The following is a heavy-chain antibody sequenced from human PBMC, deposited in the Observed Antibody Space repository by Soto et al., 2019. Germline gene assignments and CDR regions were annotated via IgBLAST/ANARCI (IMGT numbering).Heavy chain of an antibody. V-gene: IGHV3-48*02. CDR2: ISSRSSSI. CDR3: ARRQTPYYYGMDV. J-gene: IGHJ6*02. CDR1: GFTFSSYS. Sequence: EVQLVESGGGLVQPGESLRLSCAASGFTFSSYSMNWVRQAPGKGLEWISYISSRSSSIYYADSVKGRFTISRDIAKNSLYLQMNSLRDEDTAVYYCARRQTPYYYGMDVWGQGTTVTVSS.